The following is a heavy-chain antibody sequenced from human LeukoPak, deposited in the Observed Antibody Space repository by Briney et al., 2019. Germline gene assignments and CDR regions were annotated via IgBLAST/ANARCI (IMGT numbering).Heavy chain of an antibody. CDR1: EFTFSIYA. J-gene: IGHJ6*02. Sequence: PGASLGLSCAASEFTFSIYAMTWVRHAPGEGLEWVSSIIASGGSTYYADCVKGRFTISRDNSKNTLYLQMNSLRAEDTAVYCCAKAKTAGTSRYYYYGMDVWGQGTTVTVSS. V-gene: IGHV3-23*01. CDR2: IIASGGST. CDR3: AKAKTAGTSRYYYYGMDV. D-gene: IGHD6-13*01.